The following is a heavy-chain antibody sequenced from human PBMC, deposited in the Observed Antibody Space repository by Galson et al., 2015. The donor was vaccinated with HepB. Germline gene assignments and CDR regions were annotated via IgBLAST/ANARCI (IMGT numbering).Heavy chain of an antibody. CDR3: AREQWFGEPPLYGMDV. CDR1: GFTFSSYA. Sequence: SLRLSCAASGFTFSSYAMHWVRQAPGKGLEWVAVISYDGSNKYYADSVKGRFTISRDNSKNTLYLQMNSLRAEDTAVYYCAREQWFGEPPLYGMDVWGQGTTVTVSS. D-gene: IGHD3-10*01. J-gene: IGHJ6*02. V-gene: IGHV3-30-3*01. CDR2: ISYDGSNK.